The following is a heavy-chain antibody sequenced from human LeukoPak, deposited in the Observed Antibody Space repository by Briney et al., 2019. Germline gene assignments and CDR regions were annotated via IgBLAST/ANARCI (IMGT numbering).Heavy chain of an antibody. D-gene: IGHD1-26*01. Sequence: PGGSLRLSCATSGFTASSKYMSWVRQAPGKGLEWVSVIYSDGSTYYTDSVKGRFTISRDNSKNTLYLQMNNLRAEDTAVYYCAKDLISPKIVGATSKGDYWGQGTLVTVSS. CDR1: GFTASSKY. CDR3: AKDLISPKIVGATSKGDY. CDR2: IYSDGST. J-gene: IGHJ4*02. V-gene: IGHV3-53*01.